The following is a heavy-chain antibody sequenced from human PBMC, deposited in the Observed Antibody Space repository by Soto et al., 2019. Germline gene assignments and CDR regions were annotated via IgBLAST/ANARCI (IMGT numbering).Heavy chain of an antibody. Sequence: GGSLRLSCAASGFTFSSYAMSWVRQAPGKGLEWVSAISGSGGSTYYADSVKGRFTISRDNSKNTLYLQMNSLRAEDTAVYYCAKDQFDSSSFPYYYGMDVWGQGTTVTVSS. CDR2: ISGSGGST. CDR1: GFTFSSYA. J-gene: IGHJ6*02. CDR3: AKDQFDSSSFPYYYGMDV. D-gene: IGHD6-13*01. V-gene: IGHV3-23*01.